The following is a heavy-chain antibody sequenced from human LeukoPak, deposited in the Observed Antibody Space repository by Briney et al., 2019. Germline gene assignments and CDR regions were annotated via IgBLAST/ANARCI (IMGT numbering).Heavy chain of an antibody. V-gene: IGHV4-31*03. Sequence: SETLSLTCTVSGGSISSGGHYWSWIRQHPGKGLEWIGYIYYSGTTYYNPPLQSRVTISVDTSKNQFSLKLSSVAAADTAVYYCARGREYYGSGTFFDYWGQGTLVTVSS. CDR3: ARGREYYGSGTFFDY. J-gene: IGHJ4*02. D-gene: IGHD3-10*01. CDR1: GGSISSGGHY. CDR2: IYYSGTT.